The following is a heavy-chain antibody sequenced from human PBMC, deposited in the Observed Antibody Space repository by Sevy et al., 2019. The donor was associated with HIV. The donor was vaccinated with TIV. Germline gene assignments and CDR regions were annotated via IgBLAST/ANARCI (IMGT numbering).Heavy chain of an antibody. Sequence: ASVKVSCKVSGYTLTELSMHWVRQAPGKGREGVGSFDPEDGETIYEQKFQGRVTMTDDTSTDTAYMELSSLRSEDTAGYYCATSRDSYERSGSNFDFWGQGTLVTVSS. CDR1: GYTLTELS. CDR2: FDPEDGET. J-gene: IGHJ4*02. V-gene: IGHV1-24*01. D-gene: IGHD3-22*01. CDR3: ATSRDSYERSGSNFDF.